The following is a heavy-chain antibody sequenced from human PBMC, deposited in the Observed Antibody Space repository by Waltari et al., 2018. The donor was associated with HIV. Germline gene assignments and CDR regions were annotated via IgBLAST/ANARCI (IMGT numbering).Heavy chain of an antibody. CDR1: GFNVSSNY. D-gene: IGHD3-10*01. CDR3: ARGRITMVRGAGAFDM. V-gene: IGHV3-53*01. Sequence: EVQLVESGGGLIQPGGSLRLSCAASGFNVSSNYRSWVRRAPGKGLEWVSVIYSGGTTYDADSVKGRFTISRDISKNTLYLQMNSLRADDTAVYYCARGRITMVRGAGAFDMWGQGTMVTVSS. CDR2: IYSGGTT. J-gene: IGHJ3*02.